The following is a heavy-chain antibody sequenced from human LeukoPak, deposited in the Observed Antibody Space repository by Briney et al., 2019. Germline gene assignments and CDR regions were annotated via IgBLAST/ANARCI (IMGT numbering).Heavy chain of an antibody. Sequence: SETLSLTCTVSGGSVSSYYWNWIRQPPGKGLEWIGYIYYSGSTNYNPSLKSRVTISIDASKNQFSLKLNSVTAADTAVYYCARWDSGSYFLDYWGQGTLVTVSS. D-gene: IGHD1-26*01. CDR1: GGSVSSYY. CDR2: IYYSGST. J-gene: IGHJ4*02. CDR3: ARWDSGSYFLDY. V-gene: IGHV4-59*02.